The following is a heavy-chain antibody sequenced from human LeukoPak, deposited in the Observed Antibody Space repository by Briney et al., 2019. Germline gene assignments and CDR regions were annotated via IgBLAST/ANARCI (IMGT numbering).Heavy chain of an antibody. CDR2: INYHGHPS. CDR1: GFTFSTYH. V-gene: IGHV3-23*01. CDR3: AKDLTTVGPDAFDI. D-gene: IGHD4-23*01. J-gene: IGHJ3*02. Sequence: GGSLRLSCTASGFTFSTYHMRWVRQAPGKGVEGRSYINYHGHPSYYAVSVQGRFTISRDNSKNTLYLQMNSLRAEDTAVYYCAKDLTTVGPDAFDIWGQGTMVTVSS.